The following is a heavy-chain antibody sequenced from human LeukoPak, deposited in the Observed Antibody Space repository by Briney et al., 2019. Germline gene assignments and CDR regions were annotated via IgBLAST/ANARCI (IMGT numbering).Heavy chain of an antibody. V-gene: IGHV4-39*01. CDR1: GGSISSSSYY. CDR2: IYYSGST. J-gene: IGHJ5*02. D-gene: IGHD2-2*02. CDR3: ARHPARYCSSTSCYSNWFDP. Sequence: SETLSLTCTVSGGSISSSSYYWGWIRQPPGKGLEWIGSIYYSGSTYYNPSLKSRVTISVDTSKNQFSLKLSSVTAADTAVYYCARHPARYCSSTSCYSNWFDPWGQGTLVTVSS.